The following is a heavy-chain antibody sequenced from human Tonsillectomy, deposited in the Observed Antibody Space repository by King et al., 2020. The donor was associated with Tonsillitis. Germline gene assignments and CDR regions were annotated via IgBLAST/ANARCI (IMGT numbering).Heavy chain of an antibody. V-gene: IGHV3-30*18. CDR2: ISYDGSYK. J-gene: IGHJ6*02. Sequence: VQLVESGGGVVQPGRSLRLSCAASGFTFSSYGMHWVRQAPGKGLEWVAVISYDGSYKYYPDSVKGRFTISRDTSRDNLKNTLYLQMNSLRAEDTAVYYCAKDRLISRDFYYYGMDVWGQGTTVTVSS. D-gene: IGHD2-8*01. CDR3: AKDRLISRDFYYYGMDV. CDR1: GFTFSSYG.